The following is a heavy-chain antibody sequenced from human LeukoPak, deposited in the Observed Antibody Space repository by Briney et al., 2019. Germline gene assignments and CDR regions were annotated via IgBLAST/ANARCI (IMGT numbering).Heavy chain of an antibody. V-gene: IGHV4-34*01. J-gene: IGHJ5*02. CDR1: GGSFSGYY. Sequence: SETLSLTCAVYGGSFSGYYWSWLRQPPGKGLEWIGEINHSGSTNYNPSLKSRVTISVDTSKNQFSLKLSSVTAANTAVYYCASGARIRSSSWYGLDPWGQGTLVTVSS. CDR2: INHSGST. D-gene: IGHD6-13*01. CDR3: ASGARIRSSSWYGLDP.